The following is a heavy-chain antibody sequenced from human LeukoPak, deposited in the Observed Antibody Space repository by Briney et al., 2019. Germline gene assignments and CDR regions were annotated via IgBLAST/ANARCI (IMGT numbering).Heavy chain of an antibody. Sequence: PSETLSLTCAAYGGSFSGYYWSWIRQPPGKGLEWIGEINHSGSTNYNPSLKSRVTISVDTAKNQFSLKLSSVTAADTAVYYWASNWGRNDYWGQGTLVTVSS. J-gene: IGHJ4*02. CDR3: ASNWGRNDY. CDR1: GGSFSGYY. V-gene: IGHV4-34*01. CDR2: INHSGST. D-gene: IGHD7-27*01.